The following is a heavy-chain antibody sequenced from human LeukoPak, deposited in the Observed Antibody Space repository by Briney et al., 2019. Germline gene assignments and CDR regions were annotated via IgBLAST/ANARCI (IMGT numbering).Heavy chain of an antibody. D-gene: IGHD1-26*01. V-gene: IGHV4-38-2*01. CDR2: IYYGGTT. Sequence: PSETLSLTCAVSGYSVRSGYHWGWIRQPPGKGREWIGSIYYGGTTYYNPSLKSRVTISVDTSKNQFSLKLSSVTAADTAVYYCARIVGATWYYFDYWGQGTLVTVSS. CDR3: ARIVGATWYYFDY. CDR1: GYSVRSGYH. J-gene: IGHJ4*02.